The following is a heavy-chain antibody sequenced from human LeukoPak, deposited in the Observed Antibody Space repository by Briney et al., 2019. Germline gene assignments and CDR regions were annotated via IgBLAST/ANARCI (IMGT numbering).Heavy chain of an antibody. J-gene: IGHJ4*02. Sequence: GGSLRLSCEASGFTFSTYPMHWVRQAPDKGLEWVAMISHHGSNEYYADSVKGRYTISRDNSKNTLYLQMNNPRVEDTAIYYCARVHDTTGYYHYFDSWGQGTLVTVSS. V-gene: IGHV3-30*14. CDR2: ISHHGSNE. CDR1: GFTFSTYP. D-gene: IGHD3-9*01. CDR3: ARVHDTTGYYHYFDS.